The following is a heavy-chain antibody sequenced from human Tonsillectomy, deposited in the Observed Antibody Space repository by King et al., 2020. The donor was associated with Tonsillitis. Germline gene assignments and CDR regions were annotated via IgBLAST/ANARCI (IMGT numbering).Heavy chain of an antibody. V-gene: IGHV4-39*01. Sequence: QLQESGPGLVKPSETLSLTCTVSGGSISGSRYYWGWIRQPPGKGLEWIGNIYYSGSTYYNPSLKSRVTISVDTSKNQFSLKLSSVAAADTAVYYCGGHLCLSRGWSTGYYFDYWGPGTLVTVSS. CDR3: GGHLCLSRGWSTGYYFDY. J-gene: IGHJ4*02. CDR2: IYYSGST. CDR1: GGSISGSRYY. D-gene: IGHD6-19*01.